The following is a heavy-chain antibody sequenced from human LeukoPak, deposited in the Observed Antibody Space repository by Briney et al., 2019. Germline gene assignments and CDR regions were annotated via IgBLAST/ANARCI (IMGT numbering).Heavy chain of an antibody. V-gene: IGHV3-11*04. CDR3: ARRGRLQLDY. J-gene: IGHJ4*02. Sequence: GFLRLSCAASGFTFSEYYLRWNPRAPGKGLEWVSYISSSGSTIYYADSVKGRFTISRDNAKNSLYLQMNSLRAEDTAVYYCARRGRLQLDYWGQGTLVTVSS. D-gene: IGHD5-24*01. CDR2: ISSSGSTI. CDR1: GFTFSEYY.